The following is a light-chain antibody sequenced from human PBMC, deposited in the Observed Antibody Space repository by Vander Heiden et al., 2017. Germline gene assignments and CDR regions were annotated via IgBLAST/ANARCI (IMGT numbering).Light chain of an antibody. CDR2: GDR. J-gene: IGLJ3*02. CDR1: NIGSKS. V-gene: IGLV3-21*02. CDR3: QVWDSSSDHPV. Sequence: SYVLTQPPSVSVAPGQKARITCGGNNIGSKSVHWYPQKPGQAPVLGAYGDRRRPSGIPERFSGPNSGNTATLTISRVEAGDEADYYCQVWDSSSDHPVFGGGTKLTVL.